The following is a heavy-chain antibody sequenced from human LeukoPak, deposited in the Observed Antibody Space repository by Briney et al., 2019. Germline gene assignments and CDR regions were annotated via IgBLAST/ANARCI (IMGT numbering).Heavy chain of an antibody. CDR1: GYTFTDYY. D-gene: IGHD3-10*01. CDR3: ARGRYYGSGSYYGYDFDY. Sequence: ASVKVSCKTSGYTFTDYYLHWLRQAPGQGLEWMGWIMSNSGDTNYAEKFQGRVTMTRDKTTTSTYMELAGLRSDDTAVYYCARGRYYGSGSYYGYDFDYWGQGTLVTVSS. J-gene: IGHJ4*02. V-gene: IGHV1-2*02. CDR2: IMSNSGDT.